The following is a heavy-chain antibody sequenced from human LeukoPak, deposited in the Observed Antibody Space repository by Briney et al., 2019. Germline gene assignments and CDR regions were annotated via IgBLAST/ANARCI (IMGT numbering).Heavy chain of an antibody. J-gene: IGHJ4*02. CDR2: ISSDGSGK. V-gene: IGHV3-30*18. D-gene: IGHD1-26*01. CDR3: AKDLTGGNYYLNY. Sequence: GGSLRLSCTTTGFTFSSYGMHWVRQAPGKGLEWVAVISSDGSGKHSAESVKGRFTISRDNSKNTLYLQMNSLRVEDTAVYYCAKDLTGGNYYLNYWGQGTLVTVSS. CDR1: GFTFSSYG.